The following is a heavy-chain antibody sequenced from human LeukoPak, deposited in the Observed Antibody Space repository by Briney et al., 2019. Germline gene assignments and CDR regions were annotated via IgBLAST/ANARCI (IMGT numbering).Heavy chain of an antibody. CDR1: GGSISSYY. CDR3: ARSSIVAIMHYFDY. J-gene: IGHJ4*02. V-gene: IGHV4-59*01. D-gene: IGHD3-16*01. CDR2: IYHSGST. Sequence: SETLSLTCTVSGGSISSYYWSWIRQPPGKGLEWIGYIYHSGSTNYNPSLKSRVTISVDTSKNQFSLKLSSVTAADTAVYYCARSSIVAIMHYFDYWGQGTLVTVSS.